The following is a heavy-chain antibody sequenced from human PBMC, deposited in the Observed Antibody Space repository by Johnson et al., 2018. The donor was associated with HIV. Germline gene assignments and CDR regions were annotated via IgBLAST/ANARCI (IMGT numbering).Heavy chain of an antibody. CDR1: GFTFNDYT. D-gene: IGHD5-18*01. Sequence: VESGGGLVQPGTSLRLSCAAPGFTFNDYTMHWVRQAPGKGLEWVSGISWNSDTIVYADSVKGRFTISRDNAKNSLYLQMNSLRAEDTAVYYCASRSYGYVRHAFDIWGQGTMVTVSS. CDR2: ISWNSDTI. J-gene: IGHJ3*02. V-gene: IGHV3-9*01. CDR3: ASRSYGYVRHAFDI.